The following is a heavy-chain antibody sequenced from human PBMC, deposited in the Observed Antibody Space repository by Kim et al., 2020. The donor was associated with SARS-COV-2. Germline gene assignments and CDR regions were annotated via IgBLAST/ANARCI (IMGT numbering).Heavy chain of an antibody. CDR3: AREGLWFGELLPDRYYYSMDI. CDR1: GGSISSYY. D-gene: IGHD3-10*01. V-gene: IGHV4-59*13. CDR2: IYYSGST. Sequence: SETLSLTCTVSGGSISSYYWSWIRQPPGKGLEWIGYIYYSGSTNYNPSPKSRVTISVDTSKNQFSLKLSSVTAADTAVYYCAREGLWFGELLPDRYYYSMDIWGQRTTVTVSS. J-gene: IGHJ6*02.